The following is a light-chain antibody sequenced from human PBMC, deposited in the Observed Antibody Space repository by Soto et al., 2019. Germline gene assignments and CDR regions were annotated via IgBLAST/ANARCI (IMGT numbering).Light chain of an antibody. J-gene: IGKJ4*01. V-gene: IGKV3-15*01. CDR1: QSVSSN. CDR3: QQYNNWPPVT. Sequence: EIVMTQSPATLSVSPGERATLSCRASQSVSSNLAWYQQKPGQAPRLLIYGASTRATGIPARFSGSGSGTXXXXTISSLQSEDFXVYYCQQYNNWPPVTFGGGTKVEIK. CDR2: GAS.